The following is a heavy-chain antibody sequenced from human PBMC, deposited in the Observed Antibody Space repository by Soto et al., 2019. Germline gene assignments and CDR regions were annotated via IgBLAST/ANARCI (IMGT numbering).Heavy chain of an antibody. Sequence: SETLSLTCSVSGGSISSYYWSWIRQPPGKGLEWIGYIYYSGSTNYNPSLKSRVTISVDTSKNQFSLKLSSVTAADTAVYYCGRGGAYRVSKVVGEAFDIWGQGTMVTVSS. J-gene: IGHJ3*02. CDR2: IYYSGST. CDR3: GRGGAYRVSKVVGEAFDI. D-gene: IGHD2-15*01. CDR1: GGSISSYY. V-gene: IGHV4-59*01.